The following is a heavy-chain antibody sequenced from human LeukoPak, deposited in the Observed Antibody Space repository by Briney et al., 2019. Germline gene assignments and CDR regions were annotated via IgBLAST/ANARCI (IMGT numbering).Heavy chain of an antibody. CDR3: ARDQDYQVWGSFDP. V-gene: IGHV3-21*01. D-gene: IGHD7-27*01. CDR1: GFTFSSYS. Sequence: GGSLRLSCAASGFTFSSYSMNWVRQAPGKGLEWVSSISSSSSYIYYADSVKGRFTISRDNAKNSLYLQMNSLRDEDTAVYYCARDQDYQVWGSFDPWGQGTLVTVSS. J-gene: IGHJ5*02. CDR2: ISSSSSYI.